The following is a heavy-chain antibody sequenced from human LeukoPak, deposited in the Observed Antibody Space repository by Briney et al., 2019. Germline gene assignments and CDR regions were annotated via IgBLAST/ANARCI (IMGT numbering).Heavy chain of an antibody. CDR2: ISSSSSYI. D-gene: IGHD6-19*01. Sequence: GGSLRLSCAASGFTFSSYSMNWVRQAPGKGLEWVSSISSSSSYIYYADSVKGRFTISRDNAKNSLYPQMNSLRAEDTAVYYCARATFSSGWIFDYWGQGTLVTVSS. V-gene: IGHV3-21*01. J-gene: IGHJ4*02. CDR3: ARATFSSGWIFDY. CDR1: GFTFSSYS.